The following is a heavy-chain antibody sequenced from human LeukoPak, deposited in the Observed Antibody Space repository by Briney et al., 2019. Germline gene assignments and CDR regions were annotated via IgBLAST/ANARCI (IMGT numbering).Heavy chain of an antibody. V-gene: IGHV4-34*01. CDR1: GGSFSGYY. D-gene: IGHD2-8*01. CDR2: INHSGST. Sequence: SETLSLTCAVYGGSFSGYYWSWIRQPPGKGLEWIGEINHSGSTNYNPSLKSRVTISVDTSKNQFSLKLSSVTAADTAVYYCARGVRSLCYIFGFDYWGQGALVTVSS. J-gene: IGHJ4*02. CDR3: ARGVRSLCYIFGFDY.